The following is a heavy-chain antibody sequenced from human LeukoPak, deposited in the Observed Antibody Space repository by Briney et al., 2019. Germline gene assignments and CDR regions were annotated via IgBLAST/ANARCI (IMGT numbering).Heavy chain of an antibody. Sequence: SETLSLTCSVYGGSFSGYYWSWIRQPPGKGLEWIGEINHSGSTNYNPSLKSRVTISVDTSKNQFSLKLSSVTAADTAVYYCARGLAFDIWGQGTMVTVSS. CDR2: INHSGST. V-gene: IGHV4-34*01. J-gene: IGHJ3*02. CDR3: ARGLAFDI. CDR1: GGSFSGYY.